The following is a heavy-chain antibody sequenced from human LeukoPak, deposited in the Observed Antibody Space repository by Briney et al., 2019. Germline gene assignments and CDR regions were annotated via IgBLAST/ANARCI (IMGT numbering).Heavy chain of an antibody. V-gene: IGHV3-23*01. Sequence: GGSLRLSCAASGFTFSNYAMNWVRQAPGKGLEWVSVISGSDGSTYYADSVKGRVTISRDNSKNTLYLQMNSLRAGDTAVYYCAKSKVVAATMGRFDYWGQGTLVTVSS. CDR2: ISGSDGST. J-gene: IGHJ4*02. CDR1: GFTFSNYA. D-gene: IGHD2-15*01. CDR3: AKSKVVAATMGRFDY.